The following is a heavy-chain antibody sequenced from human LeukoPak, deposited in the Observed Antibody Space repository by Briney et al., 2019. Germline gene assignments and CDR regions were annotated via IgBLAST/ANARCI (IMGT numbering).Heavy chain of an antibody. CDR2: INAGNGNT. CDR1: GYTFTSYA. V-gene: IGHV1-3*01. Sequence: ASVKVSCKASGYTFTSYAMHWVRQAPGQRLEWMGWINAGNGNTKYSQKFQGRVTITRDTSASTAYMELRSLRSDDTAVYYCARGSGSQGIDYWGQGTLVTVSS. J-gene: IGHJ4*02. CDR3: ARGSGSQGIDY. D-gene: IGHD1-26*01.